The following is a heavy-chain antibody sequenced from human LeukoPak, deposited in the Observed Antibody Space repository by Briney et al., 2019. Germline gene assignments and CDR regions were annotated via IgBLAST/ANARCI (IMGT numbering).Heavy chain of an antibody. CDR1: RYTFTSYG. V-gene: IGHV1-18*01. Sequence: ASVKVSCKASRYTFTSYGISWVRQAPGQGLEWMGWISAYNGNTNYAQKLQGRVTMTTDTSTSTAYMELRSLRSDDTAVYYCARGGYSGYDYLPYYYYGMDVWGQGTTVTVSS. CDR2: ISAYNGNT. J-gene: IGHJ6*02. D-gene: IGHD5-12*01. CDR3: ARGGYSGYDYLPYYYYGMDV.